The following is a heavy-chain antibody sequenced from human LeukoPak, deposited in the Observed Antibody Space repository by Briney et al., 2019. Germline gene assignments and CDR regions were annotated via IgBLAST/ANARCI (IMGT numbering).Heavy chain of an antibody. CDR2: INPNSGGT. V-gene: IGHV1-2*02. CDR1: GYTFTSYD. CDR3: ARGSYYYYGMDV. Sequence: ASVKVSCKSSGYTFTSYDINWVRQPTGPGLEWMGWINPNSGGTNYARKFQGSVTMTRDTSISTAYMELSRLRSDDTAVYYGARGSYYYYGMDVWGQGTTVTVSS. J-gene: IGHJ6*02.